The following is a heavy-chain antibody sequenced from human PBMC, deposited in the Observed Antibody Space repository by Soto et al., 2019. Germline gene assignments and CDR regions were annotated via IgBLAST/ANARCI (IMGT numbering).Heavy chain of an antibody. CDR3: ARDASGGYGDYVGNFDY. V-gene: IGHV1-69*13. Sequence: SVKVSCKACGCTISSYAISWVRQAPGQGLEWMGGIIPIFGTANYAQKFQGRVTITADESTSTAYMELSSLRSEDTAVYYCARDASGGYGDYVGNFDYWGQGTLVTVSS. CDR2: IIPIFGTA. D-gene: IGHD4-17*01. CDR1: GCTISSYA. J-gene: IGHJ4*02.